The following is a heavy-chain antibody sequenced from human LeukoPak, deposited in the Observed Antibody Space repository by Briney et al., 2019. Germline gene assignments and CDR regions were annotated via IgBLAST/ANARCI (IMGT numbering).Heavy chain of an antibody. CDR3: ARGGTGFLKWFDP. CDR1: GYSISSGYY. J-gene: IGHJ5*02. D-gene: IGHD2-2*01. Sequence: SETLSLTCTVSGYSISSGYYGGWIRQPPGKGLEWIGTMFHSGITYYNPSLKSRVTISVDTSKNQFSLKLSSVTTADTAVYYCARGGTGFLKWFDPWGQGTLVTVSS. CDR2: MFHSGIT. V-gene: IGHV4-38-2*02.